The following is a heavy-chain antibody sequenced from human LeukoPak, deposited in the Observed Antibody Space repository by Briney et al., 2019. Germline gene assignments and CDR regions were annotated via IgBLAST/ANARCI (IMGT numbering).Heavy chain of an antibody. V-gene: IGHV3-7*01. CDR2: IKQDGSEK. J-gene: IGHJ4*02. Sequence: PGGSLRLSCAASGFTFSSYWMSWVRQAPGKGLEWVANIKQDGSEKYYVDSVKGRFTISRDNAKNSLYLQMNSLRAEDTAVYYCASSEYYYDSSPGDYWGQGTLVTVSS. CDR1: GFTFSSYW. D-gene: IGHD3-22*01. CDR3: ASSEYYYDSSPGDY.